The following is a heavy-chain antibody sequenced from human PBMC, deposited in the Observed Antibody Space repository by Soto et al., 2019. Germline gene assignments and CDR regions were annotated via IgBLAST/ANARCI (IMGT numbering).Heavy chain of an antibody. CDR1: GFRFSNYI. V-gene: IGHV3-21*01. D-gene: IGHD3-22*01. CDR2: ITSSSSYI. CDR3: ATGGDSSGFQSYSYYGMDV. Sequence: PGGSLRLSCSASGFRFSNYILNWVRQAPGKGLEWVSSITSSSSYIYYADSVRGRFTIPRDDAKNSLYLQMNSLRAEDTAVYYCATGGDSSGFQSYSYYGMDVWGQGTTVTVSS. J-gene: IGHJ6*02.